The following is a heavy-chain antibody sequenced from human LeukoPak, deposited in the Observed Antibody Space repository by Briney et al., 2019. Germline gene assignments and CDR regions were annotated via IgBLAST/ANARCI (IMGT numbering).Heavy chain of an antibody. CDR1: GFTFSSYW. Sequence: GGSLRLSCAASGFTFSSYWMSWVRQAPGKGLEWVANIKQDGSEKYYVDSVEGRFTISRDNAKNSLYLQMNSLRAEDTAVYYCARVQFGYSSYYFDYWGQGTLVTVSS. CDR2: IKQDGSEK. J-gene: IGHJ4*02. V-gene: IGHV3-7*01. CDR3: ARVQFGYSSYYFDY. D-gene: IGHD3-22*01.